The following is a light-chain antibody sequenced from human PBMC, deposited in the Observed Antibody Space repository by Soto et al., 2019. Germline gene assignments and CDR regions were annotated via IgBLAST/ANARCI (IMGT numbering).Light chain of an antibody. CDR2: GAS. CDR1: QFVSSN. Sequence: EIVMTQSPVTLSVSPGERATLSCRASQFVSSNLAWYQQKPGQAPRLLIYGASTRATGIPARFSGSGSGTEFTLTTSNLKYEDFAVYLCQQYHNWPPITFGQGTRLEI. V-gene: IGKV3D-15*01. CDR3: QQYHNWPPIT. J-gene: IGKJ5*01.